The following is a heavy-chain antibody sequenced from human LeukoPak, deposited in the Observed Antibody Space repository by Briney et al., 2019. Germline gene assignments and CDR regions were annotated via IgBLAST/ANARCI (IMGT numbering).Heavy chain of an antibody. J-gene: IGHJ4*02. D-gene: IGHD3-16*01. CDR1: GGSISRYY. V-gene: IGHV4-59*01. CDR3: ARPWGTSPSD. CDR2: ISNSGST. Sequence: SETLSLTCSVSGGSISRYYWSWIRQPPGKGLEWIGYISNSGSTSYNPPLKSRVTISVDASKNQFSLKLTSVTAADTAVYYCARPWGTSPSDWGQGTLVTVSS.